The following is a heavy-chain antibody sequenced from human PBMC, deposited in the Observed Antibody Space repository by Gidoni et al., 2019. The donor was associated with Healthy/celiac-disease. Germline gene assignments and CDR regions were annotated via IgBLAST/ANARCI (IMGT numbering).Heavy chain of an antibody. J-gene: IGHJ6*02. CDR3: ARASSGWYEWVGLYYYYGMDV. V-gene: IGHV1-8*01. Sequence: QVQLVQSGAEVKKPGASVKVSCKASGYTFTSYDINWVRQATGQGLEWMGWMNPNSGNTGYAQKFQGRVTMTRNTSISTAYMELSSLRSEDTAVYYCARASSGWYEWVGLYYYYGMDVWGQGTTVTVSS. CDR2: MNPNSGNT. CDR1: GYTFTSYD. D-gene: IGHD6-19*01.